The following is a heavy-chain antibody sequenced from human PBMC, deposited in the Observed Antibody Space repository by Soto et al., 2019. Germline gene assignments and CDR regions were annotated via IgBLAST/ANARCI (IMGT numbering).Heavy chain of an antibody. Sequence: GWSLRLSCAASGFTFSSYAMSWVRQAPGKGLEWVSAISGSGGSTYYADSVKGRFTISRDNSKNTLYLQMNSLRAEDTAVYYCAKVGTYSSSSEVCAFEIWGQGTMVTVSS. CDR2: ISGSGGST. CDR1: GFTFSSYA. CDR3: AKVGTYSSSSEVCAFEI. J-gene: IGHJ3*02. D-gene: IGHD6-6*01. V-gene: IGHV3-23*01.